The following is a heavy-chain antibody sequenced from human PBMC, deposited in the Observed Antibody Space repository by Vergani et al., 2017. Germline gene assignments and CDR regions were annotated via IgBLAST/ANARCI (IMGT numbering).Heavy chain of an antibody. CDR1: GFTFSSYA. V-gene: IGHV3-23*01. D-gene: IGHD6-13*01. CDR2: ISGSGGST. CDR3: AGVYSSSPEAGEVY. Sequence: EVQLLESGGGLVQPGGSLRLSCAASGFTFSSYAMSWVRQAPGKGLEWVSAISGSGGSTYYADSVKGRFTISRDNAKNSLYLQMNSLRAEDTAVYYCAGVYSSSPEAGEVYWGQGTLVTVSS. J-gene: IGHJ4*02.